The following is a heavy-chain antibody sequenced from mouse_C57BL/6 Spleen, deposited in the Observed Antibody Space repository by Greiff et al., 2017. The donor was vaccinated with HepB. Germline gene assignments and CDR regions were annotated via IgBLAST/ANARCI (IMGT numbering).Heavy chain of an antibody. V-gene: IGHV1-18*01. CDR3: ARERTTGTGYFDV. CDR1: GYTFTDYN. J-gene: IGHJ1*03. CDR2: INPNNGGT. Sequence: VQLQQSGPELVKPGASVKIPCKASGYTFTDYNMDWVKQSHGKSLEWIGDINPNNGGTIYNQKFKGKATLTVDKSSSTAYMELRSLTSEDTAVYYCARERTTGTGYFDVWGTGTTVTVSS. D-gene: IGHD4-1*02.